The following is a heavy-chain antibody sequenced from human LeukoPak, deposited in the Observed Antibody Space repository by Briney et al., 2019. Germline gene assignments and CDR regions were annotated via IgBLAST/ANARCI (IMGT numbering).Heavy chain of an antibody. D-gene: IGHD4-23*01. CDR1: GFTVSPND. Sequence: PGGSLRLSCAASGFTVSPNDMSWVRQAPGKGLEWVSVIYSGGNTYYADSVKGRFSISRDNSKNTVYLQMNSLRAEDTAVYYCARLVTGTTVINSGWFDPWGQGTLVTVSS. CDR2: IYSGGNT. J-gene: IGHJ5*02. V-gene: IGHV3-66*04. CDR3: ARLVTGTTVINSGWFDP.